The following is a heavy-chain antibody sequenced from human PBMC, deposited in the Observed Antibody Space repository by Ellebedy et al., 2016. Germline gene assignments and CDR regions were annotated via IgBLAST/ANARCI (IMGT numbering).Heavy chain of an antibody. Sequence: GESLKISXAASGFTFSSYGMHWVRQAPGKGLEWVAVISYDGSNKYYADSVKGRFTISRDNSKNTLYLQMNSLRVEDTAVYYCAKVAQLPLKGLDYWGQGTLVTVSS. D-gene: IGHD1-1*01. CDR2: ISYDGSNK. J-gene: IGHJ4*02. V-gene: IGHV3-30*18. CDR1: GFTFSSYG. CDR3: AKVAQLPLKGLDY.